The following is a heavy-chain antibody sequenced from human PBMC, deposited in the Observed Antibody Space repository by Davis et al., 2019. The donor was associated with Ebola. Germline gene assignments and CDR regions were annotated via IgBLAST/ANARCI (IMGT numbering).Heavy chain of an antibody. CDR2: INSDGSST. CDR1: GFTFSSYW. V-gene: IGHV3-74*01. J-gene: IGHJ6*04. D-gene: IGHD3-3*01. Sequence: GESLKISCAASGFTFSSYWMHWVRQAPGKGLVWVSRINSDGSSTSYADSVKGRFTISRDNAKNTLYLQMNSLRAEDTAVYYCARDLSLYYDFWSGYPDVWGKGTTVTVSS. CDR3: ARDLSLYYDFWSGYPDV.